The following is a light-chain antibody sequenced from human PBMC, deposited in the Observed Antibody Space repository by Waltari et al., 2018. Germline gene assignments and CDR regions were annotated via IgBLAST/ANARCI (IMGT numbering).Light chain of an antibody. CDR1: DNDVGRYKL. CDR3: CSYAGSDTFHYV. Sequence: HSALTQPASVSGSPGQSITISCPASDNDVGRYKLASRYQHHPGKAPKLIIHPINKRPSGVSNRFSGSKSGNTASLTISGLQIEDEADYHCCSYAGSDTFHYVFGSGTQVTVL. J-gene: IGLJ1*01. CDR2: PIN. V-gene: IGLV2-23*02.